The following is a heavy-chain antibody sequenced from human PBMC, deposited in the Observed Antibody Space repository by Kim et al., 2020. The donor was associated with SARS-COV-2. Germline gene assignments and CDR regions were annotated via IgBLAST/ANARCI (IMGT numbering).Heavy chain of an antibody. CDR3: ARGGSWSPSGYFDP. V-gene: IGHV4-4*07. Sequence: SETLSLTCSVSGGSISGDYCSWIRQPAGKGLEWIGRIHTSGDTYYNPSLKGRVAMSLDTSKNQFFLRLNFVTAADTAMYYCARGGSWSPSGYFDPWGQGTLVTVSS. D-gene: IGHD5-12*01. CDR1: GGSISGDY. CDR2: IHTSGDT. J-gene: IGHJ5*02.